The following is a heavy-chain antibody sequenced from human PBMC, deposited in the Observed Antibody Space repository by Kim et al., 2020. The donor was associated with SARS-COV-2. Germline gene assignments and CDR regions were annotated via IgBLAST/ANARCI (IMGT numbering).Heavy chain of an antibody. CDR1: GGSISNYY. J-gene: IGHJ5*02. CDR2: IYYSGST. D-gene: IGHD2-8*02. V-gene: IGHV4-59*13. CDR3: ARSGYCTSDNCHFIGWFDP. Sequence: SETLSLTCTVSGGSISNYYWSWIRQPPGKGLEWIGYIYYSGSTYYSPSLESRVTISVDTSKNQISLNLNPVTAADTAIYYCARSGYCTSDNCHFIGWFDPWGQGTLVTVSS.